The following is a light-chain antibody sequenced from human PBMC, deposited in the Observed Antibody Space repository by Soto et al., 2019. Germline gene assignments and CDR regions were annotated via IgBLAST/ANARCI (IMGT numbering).Light chain of an antibody. CDR2: AAA. CDR1: QSIRNY. V-gene: IGKV1-39*01. CDR3: QQSYSVPYT. J-gene: IGKJ2*01. Sequence: DIQMTQSPSSLSASVGDRVIITCRASQSIRNYFNWYQQKPGKAPKLLIYAAAYLQSGVPSRYSGSGSGTDFTLTISNLQPEDYATYYCQQSYSVPYTFGQGTKLEIK.